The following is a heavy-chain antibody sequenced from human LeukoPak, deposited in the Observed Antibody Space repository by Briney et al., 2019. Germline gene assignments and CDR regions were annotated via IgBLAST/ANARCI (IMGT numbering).Heavy chain of an antibody. CDR2: IYYSGST. Sequence: PSETLSLTCTVSGGSISSGGYYWSWIRQPPGKGLEWIGYIYYSGSTYYNPSLKSRVTISVDTSKNQFSLKLSSVTAADTAVYYCARDPPGDAFDIWGQGTMVTVSS. V-gene: IGHV4-30-4*01. CDR1: GGSISSGGYY. J-gene: IGHJ3*02. CDR3: ARDPPGDAFDI.